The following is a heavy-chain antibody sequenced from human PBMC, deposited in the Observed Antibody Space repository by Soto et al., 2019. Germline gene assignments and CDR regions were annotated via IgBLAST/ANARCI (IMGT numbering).Heavy chain of an antibody. J-gene: IGHJ4*02. D-gene: IGHD6-6*01. CDR3: ASQVPQDIAALNYFDY. V-gene: IGHV5-51*01. CDR2: IYPGDSDT. CDR1: GYSFTSYW. Sequence: PGESLKISCKGSGYSFTSYWIGWVRQMPGKGLEWMGIIYPGDSDTRYSPSFQGQVTISADKSISTAYLQWSSLKASDTAMYYCASQVPQDIAALNYFDYWGQGTLVTVSS.